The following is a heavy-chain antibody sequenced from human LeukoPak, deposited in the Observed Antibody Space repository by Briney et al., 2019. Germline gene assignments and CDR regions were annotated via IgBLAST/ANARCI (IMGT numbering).Heavy chain of an antibody. CDR3: ARGEQRPAIEGTFDY. J-gene: IGHJ4*02. D-gene: IGHD2-2*02. Sequence: SVKVSCKASGGTFSSYAISWVRQAPGQGLEWMGGIIPIFGTANYAQKFQGRVTITADESTSTAYMELSSLRSEDTAVYYCARGEQRPAIEGTFDYWGQGTLVTVSS. CDR2: IIPIFGTA. V-gene: IGHV1-69*13. CDR1: GGTFSSYA.